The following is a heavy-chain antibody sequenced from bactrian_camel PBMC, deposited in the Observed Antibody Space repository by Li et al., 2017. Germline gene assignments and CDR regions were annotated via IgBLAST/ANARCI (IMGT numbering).Heavy chain of an antibody. CDR1: LPRNKKFC. Sequence: QLVESGGGLVQSGGSLRLSCVLSLPRNKKFCITWVRQPLGKEREGIVSIDSDGTTYYADSVKGRFTISRDNAKNTVYLQMSSLKPEDTAVYYCVRAYRDYVSNQADFAYWGQGTQVTVS. CDR3: VRAYRDYVSNQADFAY. V-gene: IGHV3S25*01. J-gene: IGHJ6*01. D-gene: IGHD4*01. CDR2: IDSDGTT.